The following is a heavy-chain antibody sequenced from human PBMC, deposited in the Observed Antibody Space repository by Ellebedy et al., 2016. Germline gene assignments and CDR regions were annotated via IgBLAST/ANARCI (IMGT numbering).Heavy chain of an antibody. Sequence: GGSLRLSCAASGFAISNNYMSWVRQAPGKGLEWVGRIKSKTDGGTTDYAAPAKGRFAISRDDSKNTLYLQMNSLRAEDTAVYYCAREIQAHCGGDCNLPHYYHALDVWGQGTTVTVSS. CDR3: AREIQAHCGGDCNLPHYYHALDV. J-gene: IGHJ6*02. D-gene: IGHD2-21*02. CDR1: GFAISNNY. V-gene: IGHV3-15*01. CDR2: IKSKTDGGTT.